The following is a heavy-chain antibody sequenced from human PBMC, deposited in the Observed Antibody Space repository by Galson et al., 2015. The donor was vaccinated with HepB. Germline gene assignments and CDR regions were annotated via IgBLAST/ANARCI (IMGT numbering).Heavy chain of an antibody. CDR2: ISSSSSYT. CDR1: GFTFSDYY. CDR3: ARDRSLYPMVRAYYFDY. D-gene: IGHD3-10*01. Sequence: SLRLSCAASGFTFSDYYMSWIRQAPGKGLEWVSYISSSSSYTNYADSVKGRFTISRDNAKNSLYLQMNSLRAEDTAVYYCARDRSLYPMVRAYYFDYWGQGTLVTVSS. V-gene: IGHV3-11*06. J-gene: IGHJ4*02.